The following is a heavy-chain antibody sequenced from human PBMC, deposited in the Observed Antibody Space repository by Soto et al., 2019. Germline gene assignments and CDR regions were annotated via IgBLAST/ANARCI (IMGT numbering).Heavy chain of an antibody. CDR2: ISGSGGST. V-gene: IGHV3-23*01. J-gene: IGHJ4*02. CDR3: PKEFYSNYVFGATFDY. CDR1: GFTFSSYA. Sequence: EVQLLESGGGLVQPGGSLRLSCAASGFTFSSYAMSWVRQAPGKGLEWVSAISGSGGSTYYADSVKGRFTISRDNSKNTLYLQMNSLRAEDTAVYYCPKEFYSNYVFGATFDYWGQGTLVTVSS. D-gene: IGHD4-4*01.